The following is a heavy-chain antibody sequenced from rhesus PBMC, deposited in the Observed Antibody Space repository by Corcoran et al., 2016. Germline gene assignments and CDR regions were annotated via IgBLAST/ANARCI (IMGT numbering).Heavy chain of an antibody. V-gene: IGHV4S10*01. J-gene: IGHJ4*01. CDR1: GGSISDSYR. CDR2: IYGSSTST. Sequence: QVQLQESGPGVVKPSETLSLTCAVSGGSISDSYRWSWNRQPPGKGLVWIGYIYGSSTSTNYNPSHKSRVIISKDTSKNQFSLKLSSVTAADTAVYYCARDHFMVATGIDYWGQGVLVTVSS. CDR3: ARDHFMVATGIDY. D-gene: IGHD4-4*01.